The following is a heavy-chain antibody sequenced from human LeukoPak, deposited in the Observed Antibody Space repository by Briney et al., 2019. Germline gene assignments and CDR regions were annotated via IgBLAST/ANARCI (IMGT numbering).Heavy chain of an antibody. D-gene: IGHD5-12*01. CDR3: ARDRLYTGYDPVLDL. J-gene: IGHJ5*02. CDR1: GFTLSSYA. CDR2: IAFDGRRK. Sequence: PGGSLRLSCAASGFTLSSYAMSWVRQAPGKGLEWVAAIAFDGRRKFYTNSVKGRSTISRDNSNNILFLQMSDLRTEDTALYYCARDRLYTGYDPVLDLWGQGTPVTVSS. V-gene: IGHV3-30*04.